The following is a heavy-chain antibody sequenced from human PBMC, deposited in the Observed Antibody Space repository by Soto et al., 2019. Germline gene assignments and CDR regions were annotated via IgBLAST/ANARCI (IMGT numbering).Heavy chain of an antibody. CDR3: AKDRTTGLVVSHYLDY. Sequence: QVQLVESGGGVVQPGRSLRLSCAASGFTFSSYGMHWVRQAPGKGLEGVAVISYDGSNKYYADSVKGRFTISRDNSKNTLYLQMNSLRAEDTAVYYCAKDRTTGLVVSHYLDYWGQGTLVTVSS. CDR1: GFTFSSYG. D-gene: IGHD2-2*01. CDR2: ISYDGSNK. V-gene: IGHV3-30*18. J-gene: IGHJ4*02.